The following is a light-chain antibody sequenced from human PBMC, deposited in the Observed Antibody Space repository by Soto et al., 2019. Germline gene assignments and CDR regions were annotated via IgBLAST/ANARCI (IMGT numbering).Light chain of an antibody. V-gene: IGKV1-39*01. J-gene: IGKJ5*01. CDR2: SAS. CDR3: QQTYMTPIT. Sequence: DIEITQSPSSLSASVGDRVTITCRASERINNYLNWYQQKPGRYPKLLIYSASSLQSGTPSRFSGSGSGTDFTDFALTISSLQPEDFETYYCQQTYMTPITFGQGTRLEIK. CDR1: ERINNY.